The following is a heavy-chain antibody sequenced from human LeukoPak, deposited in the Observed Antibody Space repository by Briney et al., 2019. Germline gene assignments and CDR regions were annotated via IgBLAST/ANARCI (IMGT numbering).Heavy chain of an antibody. J-gene: IGHJ6*02. D-gene: IGHD4-11*01. Sequence: SETLSLTCAVYGGSFSGYYWSWVRQPPGKGLEWIGEINHSGSTNYNPSLKSRVTISVDTSKNQFSLKLSSVTAADTAAYYCARGIGYSNYYYYGMDVWGQGTTVTVSS. CDR1: GGSFSGYY. V-gene: IGHV4-34*01. CDR2: INHSGST. CDR3: ARGIGYSNYYYYGMDV.